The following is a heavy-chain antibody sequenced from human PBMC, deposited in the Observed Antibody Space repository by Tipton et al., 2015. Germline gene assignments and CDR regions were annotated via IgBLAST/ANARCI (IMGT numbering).Heavy chain of an antibody. V-gene: IGHV5-51*03. D-gene: IGHD3-22*01. Sequence: QLVQSGAEVKKPGESLKISCKASGGNFITYWIAWVRQMPGKGLEWLGIIYPAASATQYSPSFQGQVTISADKSISTAYLQWSSLKASDPAIYFCATTLYSDSSGYYPFRWGQGTLVTVSS. CDR1: GGNFITYW. CDR3: ATTLYSDSSGYYPFR. J-gene: IGHJ4*02. CDR2: IYPAASAT.